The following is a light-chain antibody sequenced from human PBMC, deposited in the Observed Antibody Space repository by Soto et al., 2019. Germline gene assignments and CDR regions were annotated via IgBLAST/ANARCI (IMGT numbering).Light chain of an antibody. V-gene: IGKV3-20*01. Sequence: EIVLTQSPGTLSLSPGERATLSCRAGQSVSSSFLAWFQQKPGQAPRLLIYGASSRATGIPDRFSGSGSRTDFTLTISRLEPEDFAVYYCQQYDSSPRTFGQGTKLEIK. CDR3: QQYDSSPRT. CDR2: GAS. J-gene: IGKJ2*01. CDR1: QSVSSSF.